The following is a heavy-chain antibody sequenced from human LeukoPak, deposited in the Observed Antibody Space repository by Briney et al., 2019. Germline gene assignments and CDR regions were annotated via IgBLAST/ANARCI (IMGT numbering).Heavy chain of an antibody. Sequence: PSETLSLTCTVSGGSLSSYYWSWIRQPPGKGLEWIGYLYYSGSTNYNPSLKSRVTISVDTSKNQFSLKLSSVTAADTAVYYCARHYQLPPYYYYYYGMDVWGQGTTVT. J-gene: IGHJ6*02. D-gene: IGHD2-2*01. V-gene: IGHV4-59*08. CDR1: GGSLSSYY. CDR2: LYYSGST. CDR3: ARHYQLPPYYYYYYGMDV.